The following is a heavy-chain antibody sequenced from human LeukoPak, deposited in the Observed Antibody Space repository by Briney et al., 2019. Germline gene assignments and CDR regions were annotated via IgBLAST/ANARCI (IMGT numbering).Heavy chain of an antibody. CDR2: ISGSGGST. CDR1: GSTFSSYA. D-gene: IGHD1-26*01. Sequence: GGSLRLSCAASGSTFSSYAMSWVRQAPGKGLEWVSGISGSGGSTYYADSVKGRFTISRDNSKNTLFLQMNSLRAEDTAVYYCAKCRGSYYSRPFDYWGQGTLVTVSS. V-gene: IGHV3-23*01. J-gene: IGHJ4*02. CDR3: AKCRGSYYSRPFDY.